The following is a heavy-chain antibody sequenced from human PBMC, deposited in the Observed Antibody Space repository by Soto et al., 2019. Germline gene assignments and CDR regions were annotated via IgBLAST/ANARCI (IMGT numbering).Heavy chain of an antibody. D-gene: IGHD3-10*01. CDR3: ARDYRLMVGGAGFDY. CDR1: GLSVSNNY. Sequence: EVQLVESGGGLVQPGGSLRLSCAASGLSVSNNYMSWVRQAPGKGLEWVSVIYSGGTTFYVDSVKGRFIISRDISKNMLYLQMNSLRADDTAVYYCARDYRLMVGGAGFDYWGQGVLVTVSA. CDR2: IYSGGTT. V-gene: IGHV3-66*01. J-gene: IGHJ4*02.